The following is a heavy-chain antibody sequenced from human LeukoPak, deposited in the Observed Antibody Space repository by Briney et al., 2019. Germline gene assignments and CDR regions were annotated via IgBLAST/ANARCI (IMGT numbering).Heavy chain of an antibody. Sequence: GGSLRLSCAASGFTFSSYAMSWVRQAPGKGLEWVSAISGSGGSTYYADSVKGRFTISRDNSKNTLYLQMNSLRAEDTAVYYCAKVRYYPTLAPPDLFDYWGQGTLVTVSS. CDR2: ISGSGGST. CDR1: GFTFSSYA. CDR3: AKVRYYPTLAPPDLFDY. J-gene: IGHJ4*02. V-gene: IGHV3-23*01. D-gene: IGHD3-9*01.